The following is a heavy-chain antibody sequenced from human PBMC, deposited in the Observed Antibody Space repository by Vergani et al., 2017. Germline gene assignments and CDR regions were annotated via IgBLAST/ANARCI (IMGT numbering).Heavy chain of an antibody. D-gene: IGHD2-15*01. V-gene: IGHV3-48*02. CDR1: GFTFSSYS. J-gene: IGHJ4*02. CDR2: ISSSSSTI. CDR3: ASFGRYCSGGSCYYRPYYFDY. Sequence: EVQLVESGGGLVQPGGSLRLSCAASGFTFSSYSMNWVRQAPGKGLEWVSYISSSSSTIYYADSVKGRFTISSDNAKKALYLQMNSLRDEDAAVYYCASFGRYCSGGSCYYRPYYFDYWGQGTLVTVSS.